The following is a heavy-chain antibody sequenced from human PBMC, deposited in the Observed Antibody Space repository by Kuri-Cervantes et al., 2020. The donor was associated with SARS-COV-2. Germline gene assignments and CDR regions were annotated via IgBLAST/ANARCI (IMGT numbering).Heavy chain of an antibody. CDR1: GYTLTELS. V-gene: IGHV1-24*01. CDR2: FDPEDGET. J-gene: IGHJ4*02. D-gene: IGHD6-13*01. CDR3: ARGLAAAFGVDY. Sequence: ASVKVSCKVSGYTLTELSMHWVRQAPGKGLEWMGGFDPEDGETIYAQKFQGRVTMTEDTSTDTAYMELRSLRSDDTAVYYRARGLAAAFGVDYWGQGTLVTVSS.